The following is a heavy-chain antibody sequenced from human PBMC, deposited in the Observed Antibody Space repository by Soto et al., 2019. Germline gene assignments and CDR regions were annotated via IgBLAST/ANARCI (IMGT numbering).Heavy chain of an antibody. CDR2: IYYSGST. D-gene: IGHD1-26*01. V-gene: IGHV4-59*01. Sequence: SETLSLTCTVSCGSISSYYWSWIRQPPGKGLEWIGYIYYSGSTNYNPSLKSRVTISVDTSKNQFSLKLSSVTAADTAIYYCARDPVGVFHLAYWGQGAPVTVSS. J-gene: IGHJ4*02. CDR3: ARDPVGVFHLAY. CDR1: CGSISSYY.